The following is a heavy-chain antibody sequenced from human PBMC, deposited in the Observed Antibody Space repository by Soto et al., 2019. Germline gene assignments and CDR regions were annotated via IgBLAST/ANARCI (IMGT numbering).Heavy chain of an antibody. CDR2: IYSSGST. J-gene: IGHJ5*02. Sequence: PSETMSLPCTFCGGPISSGVYSWSWIRQPPGKGLDWIGYIYSSGSTYYTPSLKSRVTISVDTSKNQFSLKLSSVTAADTAVYYCARDEKVTGTTLSWFDPWGQGTLVTVSS. CDR3: ARDEKVTGTTLSWFDP. CDR1: GGPISSGVYS. V-gene: IGHV4-30-4*01. D-gene: IGHD1-7*01.